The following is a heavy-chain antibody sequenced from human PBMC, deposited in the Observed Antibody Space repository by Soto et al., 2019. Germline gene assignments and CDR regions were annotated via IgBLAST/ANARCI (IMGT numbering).Heavy chain of an antibody. CDR2: IYPDDSDT. V-gene: IGHV5-51*01. J-gene: IGHJ5*02. D-gene: IGHD3-3*01. CDR1: GYSFTNYW. Sequence: EVQLVQSGVEVKKPGESLKISCKGSGYSFTNYWIGWVRQMPGKGLEWMGMIYPDDSDTKYSPSFQGQVTFSADKSIHTAYPQWSSLKASDTAIYYCARLEWLSLAAWFDPWGQGTLVTVSS. CDR3: ARLEWLSLAAWFDP.